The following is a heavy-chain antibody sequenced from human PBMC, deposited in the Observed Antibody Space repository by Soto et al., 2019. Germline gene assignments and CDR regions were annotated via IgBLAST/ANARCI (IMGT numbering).Heavy chain of an antibody. D-gene: IGHD3-22*01. J-gene: IGHJ3*02. CDR3: ARGVRLDAFDI. Sequence: QVQLQESGPGLVKPSDTLSLTCAVSGYSISSSNWWGWIRQPPGKGLEWIGYIYYRGSTDHNPSLKRGVTMAVDTSKIQFSLKRSAVTAVDTAVYYCARGVRLDAFDIWGQGTMVTVSS. CDR1: GYSISSSNW. V-gene: IGHV4-28*03. CDR2: IYYRGST.